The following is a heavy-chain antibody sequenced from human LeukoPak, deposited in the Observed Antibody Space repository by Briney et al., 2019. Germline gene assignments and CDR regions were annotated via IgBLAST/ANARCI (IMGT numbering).Heavy chain of an antibody. CDR1: GFTFTDSY. CDR2: INTNSGGT. D-gene: IGHD3-10*01. Sequence: ASVKVSCKASGFTFTDSYIHWVRQAPGQGLEWMGWINTNSGGTNYAQKFQVRVTMTRDTSIDTAYLELSRLKSDDTAFYHCATSLRAEGFGSGSYIDYWGQGTLVTVSS. V-gene: IGHV1-2*02. CDR3: ATSLRAEGFGSGSYIDY. J-gene: IGHJ4*02.